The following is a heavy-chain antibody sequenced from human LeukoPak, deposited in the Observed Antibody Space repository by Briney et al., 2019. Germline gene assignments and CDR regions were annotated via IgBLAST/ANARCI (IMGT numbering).Heavy chain of an antibody. CDR2: MNPNSGNT. D-gene: IGHD5-12*01. Sequence: ASVKVSCKASGNTFTTYDINWVRQATGQGLEWMGWMNPNSGNTGYAQKFQGRVTMTRNTSITTAYMELGSLRSEDTAVYYCARAFSSGYHSYDPFDLWGQGTMVTVSS. CDR3: ARAFSSGYHSYDPFDL. J-gene: IGHJ3*01. V-gene: IGHV1-8*01. CDR1: GNTFTTYD.